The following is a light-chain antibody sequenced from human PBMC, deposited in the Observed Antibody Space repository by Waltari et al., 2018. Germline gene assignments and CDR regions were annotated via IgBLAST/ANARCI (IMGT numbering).Light chain of an antibody. CDR2: AAS. Sequence: EIVMTQSPGTLSVSPGERATLSCRASRSFNSKLVWYQQKPGQAPRLLINAASTRATGIPARFSGSGSGTEFTLTINSLQSEDFAVYYCQQYDNWPYTFGQGTKLEIK. J-gene: IGKJ2*01. CDR1: RSFNSK. CDR3: QQYDNWPYT. V-gene: IGKV3D-15*01.